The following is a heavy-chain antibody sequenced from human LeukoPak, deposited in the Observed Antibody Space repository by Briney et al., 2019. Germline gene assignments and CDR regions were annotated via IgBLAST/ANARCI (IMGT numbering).Heavy chain of an antibody. Sequence: SVKVSCKASGGTFSSYAISWVRQAPGQGLEWMGGIIPIFGTANYAQKFQGRVTITADESTSTAYMELSSLRSEDTAVYYCARGELGYCSSTSCYGGWFDPWGQGTLVTVSS. D-gene: IGHD2-2*01. CDR3: ARGELGYCSSTSCYGGWFDP. V-gene: IGHV1-69*01. CDR2: IIPIFGTA. CDR1: GGTFSSYA. J-gene: IGHJ5*02.